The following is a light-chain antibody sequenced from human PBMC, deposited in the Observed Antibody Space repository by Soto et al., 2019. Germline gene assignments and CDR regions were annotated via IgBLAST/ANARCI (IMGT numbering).Light chain of an antibody. CDR1: QSISSY. J-gene: IGKJ5*01. CDR3: QQNYRTPVT. Sequence: DIQMTQTPSSLSASVGDRLTITCRASQSISSYLNWYQQKPGKXHKXXIYSTSTLQSGVPSRFSGSGSGTQFTLTISTLQPEDFATYYCQQNYRTPVTFGQGTRLEIK. CDR2: STS. V-gene: IGKV1-39*01.